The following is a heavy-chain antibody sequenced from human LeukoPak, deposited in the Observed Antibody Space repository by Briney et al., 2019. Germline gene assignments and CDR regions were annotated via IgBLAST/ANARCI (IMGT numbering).Heavy chain of an antibody. V-gene: IGHV4-39*01. D-gene: IGHD6-13*01. CDR3: VRSLATSGMY. Sequence: SETLSLTCTVSGDSISSSNYYWGWIRQPPGKGLEWIGSTPYSGDTVYNPSLKSRIIISVDTSKNQFSLKLTSVTAADTAVYYCVRSLATSGMYWGQGTLVTVSS. CDR1: GDSISSSNYY. CDR2: TPYSGDT. J-gene: IGHJ4*02.